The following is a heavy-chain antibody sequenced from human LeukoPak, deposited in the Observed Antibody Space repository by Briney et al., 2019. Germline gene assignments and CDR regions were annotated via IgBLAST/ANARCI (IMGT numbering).Heavy chain of an antibody. Sequence: ASVKVSCKASGYTFPAYYIDWVRQAPGQGLEWMGWVSASNGKTEYAQTLQGRVTMTTDTSTSTAYMELRSLRSDDTAVYYCARVRVFCSSTSCRGDYYSYYMDVWGKGATVTVSS. CDR1: GYTFPAYY. J-gene: IGHJ6*03. CDR2: VSASNGKT. V-gene: IGHV1-18*04. CDR3: ARVRVFCSSTSCRGDYYSYYMDV. D-gene: IGHD2-2*01.